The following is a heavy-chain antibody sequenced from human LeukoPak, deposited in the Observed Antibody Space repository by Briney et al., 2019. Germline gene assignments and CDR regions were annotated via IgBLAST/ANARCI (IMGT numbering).Heavy chain of an antibody. CDR1: GFTVSSNY. D-gene: IGHD6-13*01. CDR3: AKSVTAAGTYAFDI. Sequence: GGSLRLSCAASGFTVSSNYMSWVRQAPGKGLEWVSSLRGNGGSTEYVDSVRGRFVISRDNSRNTLYLQMNSLRAEDTAVYYCAKSVTAAGTYAFDIWGQGTVVTVSS. CDR2: LRGNGGST. V-gene: IGHV3-23*01. J-gene: IGHJ3*02.